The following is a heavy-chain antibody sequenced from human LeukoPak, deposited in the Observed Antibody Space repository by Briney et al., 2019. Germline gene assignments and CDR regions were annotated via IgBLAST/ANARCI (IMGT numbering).Heavy chain of an antibody. J-gene: IGHJ4*02. V-gene: IGHV1-69*04. D-gene: IGHD3-10*01. CDR2: IIPILGIA. Sequence: ASVTVSCKASGGTFSSYAISWVRQAPGQGLEWMGRIIPILGIANYAQKFQGRVTITADKSTSTAYMELSSLRSEDTAVYYCARDGESGVRFSDYWGQGTLVTVSS. CDR3: ARDGESGVRFSDY. CDR1: GGTFSSYA.